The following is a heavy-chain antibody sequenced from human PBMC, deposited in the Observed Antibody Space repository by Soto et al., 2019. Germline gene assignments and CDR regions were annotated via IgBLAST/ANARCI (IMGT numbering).Heavy chain of an antibody. Sequence: SQTLSLTCTVSGGSISSSSYYWGWIRQPPGKGLECIGGIYYSGSTYYNPSVKSRVTISVDTSKNPFSLKMTSVTAADTAVYYCARHRNSIQLWYFDYWGQGTLVTVSS. CDR2: IYYSGST. V-gene: IGHV4-39*01. CDR3: ARHRNSIQLWYFDY. D-gene: IGHD5-18*01. J-gene: IGHJ4*02. CDR1: GGSISSSSYY.